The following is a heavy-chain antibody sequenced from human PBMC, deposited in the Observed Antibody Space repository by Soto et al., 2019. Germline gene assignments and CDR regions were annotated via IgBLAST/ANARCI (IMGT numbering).Heavy chain of an antibody. Sequence: SETLSLTCAVSGGSFTSNNWWTWVRQPPGQGLECIGKIYRTGSTNYNPSLNSRVTISLDKSENQFSLKVTSPTAADTAVYYCASRDPGTSVDYWGQGTLVTVSS. D-gene: IGHD1-7*01. CDR1: GGSFTSNNW. V-gene: IGHV4-4*02. CDR2: IYRTGST. J-gene: IGHJ4*02. CDR3: ASRDPGTSVDY.